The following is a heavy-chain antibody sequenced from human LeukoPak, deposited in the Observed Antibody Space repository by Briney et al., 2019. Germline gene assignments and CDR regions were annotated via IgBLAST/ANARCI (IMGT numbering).Heavy chain of an antibody. CDR2: INHSGST. V-gene: IGHV4-38-2*02. CDR1: GDSISSGNY. CDR3: ARLGVYDFWSGYYFY. D-gene: IGHD3-3*01. J-gene: IGHJ4*02. Sequence: SETLSLTCTVSGDSISSGNYWGWIRQPPGKGLEWIGEINHSGSTNYNPSLKSRVTISVDTSKNQFSLKLSSVTAADTAVYYCARLGVYDFWSGYYFYWGQGTLVTVSS.